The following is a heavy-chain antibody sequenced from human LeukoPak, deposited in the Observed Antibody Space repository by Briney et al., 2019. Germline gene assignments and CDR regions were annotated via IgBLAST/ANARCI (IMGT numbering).Heavy chain of an antibody. CDR3: TRNQGYCTGGGCYIDY. CDR1: GFTFASYG. Sequence: GGSLRLSCAASGFTFASYGMHWVRHAPGKGLEWVALTRYDGTNKYYTDSVKGRFTISKDNSKNTLYLQMNSLRAEDTAVYYCTRNQGYCTGGGCYIDYWGQGTLVTVSS. V-gene: IGHV3-30*02. J-gene: IGHJ4*02. CDR2: TRYDGTNK. D-gene: IGHD2-8*02.